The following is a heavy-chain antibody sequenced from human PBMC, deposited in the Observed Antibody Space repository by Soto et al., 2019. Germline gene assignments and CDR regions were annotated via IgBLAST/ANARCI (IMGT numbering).Heavy chain of an antibody. CDR2: IYYSGST. CDR3: ARDYRTPSGGMDV. CDR1: DGSLNSGDYH. J-gene: IGHJ6*02. V-gene: IGHV4-30-4*01. D-gene: IGHD2-15*01. Sequence: QVQLQESGPGLVKPSQTLSLTCTVSDGSLNSGDYHWTWIRQPPGKGLEWIGAIYYSGSTYYNPTYKARIRIAVDTSKNQFALKLTSVTAADTAVYYWARDYRTPSGGMDVWGQGTTVTVSS.